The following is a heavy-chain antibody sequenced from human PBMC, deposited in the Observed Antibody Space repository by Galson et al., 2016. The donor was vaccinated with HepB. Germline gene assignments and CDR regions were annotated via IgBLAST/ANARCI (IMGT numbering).Heavy chain of an antibody. CDR3: AKSAMEWLHLPRPLDF. J-gene: IGHJ4*02. D-gene: IGHD3-3*01. Sequence: SLRLSCAASGFTFSRYPMHWVRQAPGKGLEYISDISNNGGRIYYADSVKGRFTISRDNSQNTVFLQMNSLRAEDTAVYYCAKSAMEWLHLPRPLDFWGQGALVTVSS. CDR2: ISNNGGRI. CDR1: GFTFSRYP. V-gene: IGHV3-64D*06.